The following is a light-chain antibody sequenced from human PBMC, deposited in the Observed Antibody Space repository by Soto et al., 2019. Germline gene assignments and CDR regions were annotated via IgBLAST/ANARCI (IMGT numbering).Light chain of an antibody. J-gene: IGKJ1*01. Sequence: EIVLTQSPGTLSLSPGERATLSCRTSQSVGSNYLAWYQQKPGQAPRLLIYGASSRATGIPDRFSGSGSGTDFTLTIRRLEPEDFAVYYCQQYGSSGRTFGQGTKVDIK. CDR2: GAS. V-gene: IGKV3-20*01. CDR3: QQYGSSGRT. CDR1: QSVGSNY.